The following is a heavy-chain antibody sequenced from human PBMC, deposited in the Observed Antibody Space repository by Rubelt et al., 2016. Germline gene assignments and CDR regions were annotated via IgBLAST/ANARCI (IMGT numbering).Heavy chain of an antibody. V-gene: IGHV3-74*01. CDR2: INSDGSST. D-gene: IGHD6-13*01. J-gene: IGHJ4*02. CDR3: ARDSLFAAAGY. Sequence: GLVWVSRINSDGSSTSYADSVKGRFTISRDNAKNSLYLQMNSLRAEDTAVYYCARDSLFAAAGYWGQGTLVTVSS.